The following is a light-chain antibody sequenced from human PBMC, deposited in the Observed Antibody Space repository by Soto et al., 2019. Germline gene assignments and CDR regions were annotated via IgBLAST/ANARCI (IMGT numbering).Light chain of an antibody. V-gene: IGKV1-12*01. CDR1: QDIARW. CDR3: QQTNSFPPT. Sequence: DIQMTQSPSSVSAYVGDRVTITCRASQDIARWLGWYQQKPGKAPQLLIYAAASLQSGVPSRFSGSGSGTDFTLTVSSLQPEDSATYYCQQTNSFPPTFGGGTKVQIK. CDR2: AAA. J-gene: IGKJ4*01.